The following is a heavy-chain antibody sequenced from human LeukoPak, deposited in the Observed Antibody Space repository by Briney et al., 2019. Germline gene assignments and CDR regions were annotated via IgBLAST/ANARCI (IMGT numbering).Heavy chain of an antibody. Sequence: SETLSLTCAVYGGSFSGYYWSWIRQPPGKGLEWIGEINHSRSTNYNPSLKSRVTISVGTSKNQFSLKLSSVTAADTAVYYCARGRPRNIAAAGTNWFDPWGQGTLVTVSS. CDR3: ARGRPRNIAAAGTNWFDP. D-gene: IGHD6-13*01. CDR2: INHSRST. J-gene: IGHJ5*02. CDR1: GGSFSGYY. V-gene: IGHV4-34*01.